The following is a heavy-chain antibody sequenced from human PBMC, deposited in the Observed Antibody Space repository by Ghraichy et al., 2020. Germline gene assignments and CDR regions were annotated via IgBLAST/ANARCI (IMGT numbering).Heavy chain of an antibody. D-gene: IGHD5-18*01. CDR1: GGSVISGSYY. Sequence: SETLSLTCTVSGGSVISGSYYWSWIRQPPGKGLEWIGKIYYSGTTNYNPSLKSRVTISIDTSKNQFSLKLSSVTAADTAVYYCARDGPETMVTLLWGQGTLVTVSS. CDR2: IYYSGTT. J-gene: IGHJ4*02. CDR3: ARDGPETMVTLL. V-gene: IGHV4-61*01.